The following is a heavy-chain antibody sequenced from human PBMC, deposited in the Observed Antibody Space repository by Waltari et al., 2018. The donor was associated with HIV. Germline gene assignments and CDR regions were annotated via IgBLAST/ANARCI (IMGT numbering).Heavy chain of an antibody. CDR1: GFAFGDYA. J-gene: IGHJ6*02. V-gene: IGHV3-49*03. D-gene: IGHD3-10*01. CDR3: TRDTPYYYGSGSYWGMDV. Sequence: EVRLVESGGGLVQPGRSLKPSCRTSGFAFGDYAISWFRQAPGQRPEWVCLITSKIYGGTAEYAASVKGRFSISRDDPESIAYLQMNSLKTEDTAIYFCTRDTPYYYGSGSYWGMDVWGQGTTVTVSS. CDR2: ITSKIYGGTA.